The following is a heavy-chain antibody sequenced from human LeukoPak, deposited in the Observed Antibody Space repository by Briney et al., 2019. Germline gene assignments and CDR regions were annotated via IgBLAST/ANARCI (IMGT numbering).Heavy chain of an antibody. CDR3: ATRSPVTLGGMDV. CDR2: IYHDGST. D-gene: IGHD4-23*01. V-gene: IGHV4-4*02. J-gene: IGHJ6*02. CDR1: GGSISSNNW. Sequence: SETLSLTCAVSGGSISSNNWWIWVRQSPEKGLEWIGEIYHDGSTNYNPSLKSRVTISMDKSKNQLSLKLNFVTAADTAVYYCATRSPVTLGGMDVWGQGTTVTVSS.